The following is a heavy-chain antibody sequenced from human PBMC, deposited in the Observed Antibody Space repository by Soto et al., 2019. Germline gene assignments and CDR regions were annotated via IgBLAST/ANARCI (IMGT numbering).Heavy chain of an antibody. V-gene: IGHV1-69*13. CDR2: IIPIFGTA. Sequence: AASVKVSCKVTGGTFSSSAISWLRQAPGQGLDWMGGIIPIFGTANYAQKFQGRVTITAGESTSTAYMELSSLRSEDTAVYYWARLNVDTAMSSHYTTEMDTGDQEATLPISS. CDR1: GGTFSSSA. CDR3: ARLNVDTAMSSHYTTEMDT. J-gene: IGHJ6*02. D-gene: IGHD5-18*01.